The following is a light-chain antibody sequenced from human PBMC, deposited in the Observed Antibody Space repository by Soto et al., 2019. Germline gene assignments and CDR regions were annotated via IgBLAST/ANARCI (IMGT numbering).Light chain of an antibody. V-gene: IGKV3-11*01. Sequence: EIVLTQSPATLSLSPGERATLSCRASQSVSSYLAWYQQKPGQAPRLLIYDASNRATGIPARFSGSGSGTDFTLTISSLDPEDFAVYYCQQRSVWPLTFGQGTRLEIK. CDR2: DAS. CDR3: QQRSVWPLT. J-gene: IGKJ5*01. CDR1: QSVSSY.